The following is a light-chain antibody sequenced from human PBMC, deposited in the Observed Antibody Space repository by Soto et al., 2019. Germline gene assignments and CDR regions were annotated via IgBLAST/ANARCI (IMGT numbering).Light chain of an antibody. Sequence: PGERATPSSRASPSVSSSHLAWYQQRPGRAPRLLIYGASSRATGTPDRFSGSGSGTDFTLTISRLEPEDFAVYYWQQYGNSPITFGQGTRLEIK. CDR3: QQYGNSPIT. J-gene: IGKJ5*01. CDR2: GAS. V-gene: IGKV3-20*01. CDR1: PSVSSSH.